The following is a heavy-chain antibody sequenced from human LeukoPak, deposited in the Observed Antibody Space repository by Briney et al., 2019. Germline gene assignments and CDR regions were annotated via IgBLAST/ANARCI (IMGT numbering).Heavy chain of an antibody. CDR2: IIPIFGTA. CDR1: GGTFSSYA. Sequence: SVKVSCKASGGTFSSYAISWVRQAPGQGLEWMGGIIPIFGTANYAQKFQGRVTITADESTSTAYMELSSLRSEDTAVYYCARGRAYYDSSGYGGLDPWGQGTLVTVSS. CDR3: ARGRAYYDSSGYGGLDP. D-gene: IGHD3-22*01. V-gene: IGHV1-69*13. J-gene: IGHJ5*02.